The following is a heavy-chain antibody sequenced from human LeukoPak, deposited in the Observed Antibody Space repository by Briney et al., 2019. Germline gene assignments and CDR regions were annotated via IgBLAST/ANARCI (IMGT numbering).Heavy chain of an antibody. CDR1: GFTFSSYG. J-gene: IGHJ4*02. CDR2: IWYDGSNK. D-gene: IGHD4-17*01. Sequence: PGRSLRLSCAASGFTFSSYGMHWVRQAPGKGLEWVAVIWYDGSNKDYADSVKGRFTISRDNSKNTLYLQMNSLRAEDTAVYYCARDPPSMTTVTSDFDYWGQGTLVTVSS. CDR3: ARDPPSMTTVTSDFDY. V-gene: IGHV3-33*01.